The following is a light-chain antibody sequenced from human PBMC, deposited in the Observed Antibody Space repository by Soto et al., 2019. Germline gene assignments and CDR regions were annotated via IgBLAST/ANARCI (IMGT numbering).Light chain of an antibody. J-gene: IGLJ2*01. CDR3: QSYDSSNHGVV. Sequence: NFMLTQPYSVSESPGKTVTISCTGSSGSIASNYVQWYQQRPGSAPTTVIYEDNQRPSGVPDRFSGSIDSSSNSASLTISGLKTEDEADYYCQSYDSSNHGVVFAGGTKLTVL. CDR2: EDN. V-gene: IGLV6-57*02. CDR1: SGSIASNY.